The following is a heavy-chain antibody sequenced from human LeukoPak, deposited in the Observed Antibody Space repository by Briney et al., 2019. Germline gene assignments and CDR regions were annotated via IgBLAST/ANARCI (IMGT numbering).Heavy chain of an antibody. D-gene: IGHD3-22*01. J-gene: IGHJ4*02. Sequence: SETLSLTCTVSGGSISSGSYYWSWIRQPAGKGLEWIGRIYTSGSTNYSPSLKSRASMSIDTSKNLFSLRLSSVTAADTAVYYCASSSYSNFFDYWGQGTLVTVSS. CDR2: IYTSGST. CDR3: ASSSYSNFFDY. V-gene: IGHV4-61*02. CDR1: GGSISSGSYY.